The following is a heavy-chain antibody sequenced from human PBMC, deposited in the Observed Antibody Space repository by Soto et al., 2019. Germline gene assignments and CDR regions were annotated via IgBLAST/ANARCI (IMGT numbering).Heavy chain of an antibody. V-gene: IGHV4-59*01. Sequence: PSETLSLTCTVSGGSISSYYWSWIRQPPGKGLEWIGYIYYSGSTNYNPSLKSRVTISVDTSKNQFSLKLSSVTAADTAVYYCARATPFYYDFWSGYYTPDYYYYMDVWGKGTTVTVSS. D-gene: IGHD3-3*01. J-gene: IGHJ6*03. CDR1: GGSISSYY. CDR3: ARATPFYYDFWSGYYTPDYYYYMDV. CDR2: IYYSGST.